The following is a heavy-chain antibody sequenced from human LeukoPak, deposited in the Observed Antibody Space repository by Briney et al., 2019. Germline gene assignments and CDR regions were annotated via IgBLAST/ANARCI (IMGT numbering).Heavy chain of an antibody. CDR3: ARGLLGRAFDI. V-gene: IGHV4-34*01. J-gene: IGHJ3*02. CDR1: GGSFSGYY. Sequence: PETLSLTCAVYGGSFSGYYWSWIRQPPGKGLEWIGEINHSGSTNYNPSLKSRVTISVDTSKNQFSLKLSSVTAADTAVYYCARGLLGRAFDIWGQGTMVTVSS. CDR2: INHSGST. D-gene: IGHD3-3*02.